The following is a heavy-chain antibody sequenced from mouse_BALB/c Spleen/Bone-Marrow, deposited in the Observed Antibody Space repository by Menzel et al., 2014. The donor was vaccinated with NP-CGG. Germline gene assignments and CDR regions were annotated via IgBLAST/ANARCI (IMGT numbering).Heavy chain of an antibody. CDR2: IDPANGNT. CDR3: ARYDYRYSWFAY. D-gene: IGHD2-14*01. V-gene: IGHV14-3*02. CDR1: GFNIKDTY. J-gene: IGHJ3*01. Sequence: VTLKVCGAELVKPGASVKLSCTASGFNIKDTYMHWVKQRPEQGLEWIGRIDPANGNTKYDPKFQGKATITTDTSSNTAYLQLRSLTSEDTAVYYCARYDYRYSWFAYWGQGTLVTVSA.